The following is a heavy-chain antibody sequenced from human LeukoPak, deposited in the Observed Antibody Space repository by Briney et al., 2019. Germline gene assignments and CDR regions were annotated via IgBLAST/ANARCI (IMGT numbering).Heavy chain of an antibody. J-gene: IGHJ4*02. CDR1: GGSISSYY. V-gene: IGHV4-59*01. CDR2: IYYTGYT. CDR3: ARHQKYYGRPFDY. Sequence: PSETLSLTCTVSGGSISSYYWSWIRQPPGKGLEWIGYIYYTGYTNYNPSLKSRVTISVGTSKKQFSLKLNSVTAADTAVYYCARHQKYYGRPFDYWGQGTLVTVSS. D-gene: IGHD4-17*01.